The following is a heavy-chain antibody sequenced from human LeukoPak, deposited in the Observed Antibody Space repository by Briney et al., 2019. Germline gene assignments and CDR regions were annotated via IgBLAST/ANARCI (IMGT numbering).Heavy chain of an antibody. D-gene: IGHD2-2*01. CDR1: GFTFSSYS. CDR3: ARDFRCSSTSCYYSDY. V-gene: IGHV3-21*01. J-gene: IGHJ4*02. CDR2: ISSSSSYI. Sequence: GGSLRLSCAASGFTFSSYSMNWVRQAPGKGVEWVSSISSSSSYIYYADSVKGRFTISRDNAKSSLYLQMNSLRAEDTAVYYCARDFRCSSTSCYYSDYWGQGTLVTVSS.